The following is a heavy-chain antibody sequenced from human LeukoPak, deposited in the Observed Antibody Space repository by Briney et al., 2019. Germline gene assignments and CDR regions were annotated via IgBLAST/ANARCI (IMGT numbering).Heavy chain of an antibody. CDR2: ISWDGGST. CDR3: AKAYSSSSSVLVDV. CDR1: GFTFDDYA. Sequence: GGSLRLSCAASGFTFDDYAMHWVRQAPGKGLEWVSLISWDGGSTYYADSVKGRFTISRDNSKNSLYLQMNSLRAEDTALYYCAKAYSSSSSVLVDVWGKGTTVTVSS. V-gene: IGHV3-43D*03. J-gene: IGHJ6*04. D-gene: IGHD6-6*01.